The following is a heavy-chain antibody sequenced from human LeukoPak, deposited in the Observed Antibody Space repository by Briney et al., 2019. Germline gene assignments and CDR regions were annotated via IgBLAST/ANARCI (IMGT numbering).Heavy chain of an antibody. V-gene: IGHV4-34*01. CDR1: GGSFSGYY. J-gene: IGHJ3*02. CDR3: AASIAVAGRLGAFDI. D-gene: IGHD6-13*01. Sequence: SETLSLTCAVYGGSFSGYYWSWIRQPPGKGLEWIGEINHSGSTNYNPSLKSRVTISEDTSKNQFSLNLSSVTAADTAVYYCAASIAVAGRLGAFDIWGQGTMVTVSS. CDR2: INHSGST.